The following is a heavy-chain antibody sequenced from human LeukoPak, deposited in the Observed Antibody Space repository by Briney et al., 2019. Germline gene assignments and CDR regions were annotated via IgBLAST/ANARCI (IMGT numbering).Heavy chain of an antibody. D-gene: IGHD6-19*01. CDR2: IYWSGGST. CDR1: GFTFNDYG. V-gene: IGHV3-20*04. J-gene: IGHJ4*02. CDR3: AKGDTSGWSGNFDY. Sequence: GGSLRLSCAVSGFTFNDYGWTWVRQAPGKGLEWVSDIYWSGGSTRHADSVKVRFTNSSDHAQSSLSLQMNNLRDEITACYYCAKGDTSGWSGNFDYWGQETLGTVPS.